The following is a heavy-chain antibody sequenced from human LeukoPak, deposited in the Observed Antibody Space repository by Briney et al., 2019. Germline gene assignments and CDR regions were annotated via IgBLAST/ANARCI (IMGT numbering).Heavy chain of an antibody. Sequence: GGSLRLSCAASGFTFSDYYMSWIRQAPGKGLEWVSYISSSSSTIYYADSVKGRFTISRDNAKNSLYLQMNSLRAEDTAVYYCARGRSIVGAINGFWDYWGQGTLVTVSS. V-gene: IGHV3-11*01. CDR1: GFTFSDYY. J-gene: IGHJ4*02. D-gene: IGHD1-26*01. CDR2: ISSSSSTI. CDR3: ARGRSIVGAINGFWDY.